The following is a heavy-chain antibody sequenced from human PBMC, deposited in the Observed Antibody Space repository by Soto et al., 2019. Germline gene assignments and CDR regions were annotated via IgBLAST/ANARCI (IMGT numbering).Heavy chain of an antibody. V-gene: IGHV4-59*12. Sequence: SETLSLTCTVSGGSISSYYWSWIRQPPGKGLECVGYVVYSGTTHYNPSLKSRISISLDTSKNLFSLRLTSVTAADTAVYYCARDNWGLPIDIWGHGTKVTVS. CDR3: ARDNWGLPIDI. D-gene: IGHD7-27*01. CDR2: VVYSGTT. CDR1: GGSISSYY. J-gene: IGHJ3*02.